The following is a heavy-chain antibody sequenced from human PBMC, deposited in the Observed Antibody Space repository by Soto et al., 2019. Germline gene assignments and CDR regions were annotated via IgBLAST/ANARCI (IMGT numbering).Heavy chain of an antibody. J-gene: IGHJ6*02. Sequence: EVQLVQSGAEVKKPGESLKISCKGSGYSFTSYWIGWVRQMPGKGLEWMGIIYPGDSDTRYSPSFQGQVTISADKSISTAYLQWSSLKASDTAMYYCASRKVYCSGGSCPGPLDVWGQGTTVTVSS. V-gene: IGHV5-51*01. CDR1: GYSFTSYW. CDR3: ASRKVYCSGGSCPGPLDV. D-gene: IGHD2-15*01. CDR2: IYPGDSDT.